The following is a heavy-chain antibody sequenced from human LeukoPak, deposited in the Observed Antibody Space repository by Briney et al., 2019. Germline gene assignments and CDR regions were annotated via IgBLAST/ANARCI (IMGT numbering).Heavy chain of an antibody. Sequence: GGSLRLSCAASGFTFSSYSMNWVRQAPGKGLEWVSSISSSSSYIYYADSVKGRFTISRDNAKNSLYLQMNSLRPEDTAVYYCVRGATAVTRHLDYWGQGTLVTVSS. V-gene: IGHV3-21*01. J-gene: IGHJ4*02. CDR2: ISSSSSYI. D-gene: IGHD4-23*01. CDR1: GFTFSSYS. CDR3: VRGATAVTRHLDY.